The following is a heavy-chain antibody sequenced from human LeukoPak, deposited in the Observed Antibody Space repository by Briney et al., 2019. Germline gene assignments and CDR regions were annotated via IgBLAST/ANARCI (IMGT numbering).Heavy chain of an antibody. CDR1: GFTFSNYI. Sequence: GGSLRLSCAVSGFTFSNYIMSWVRQAPGKGLEWVSTINNRGDDTHYADSVKGRFTISRDNSRSTLYLQMSGLRAEDAAVYYCARDARSSSWYFTHGGNWFDPWGQGTLVTVSS. D-gene: IGHD6-13*01. J-gene: IGHJ5*02. V-gene: IGHV3-23*01. CDR2: INNRGDDT. CDR3: ARDARSSSWYFTHGGNWFDP.